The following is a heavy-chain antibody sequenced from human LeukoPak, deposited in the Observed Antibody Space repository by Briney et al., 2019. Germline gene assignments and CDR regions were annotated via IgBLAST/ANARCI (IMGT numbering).Heavy chain of an antibody. Sequence: ASVKVSCKASGYTFTSYGISWVRQAPGQGLEWMGWISAYNGNTNYAQKLQGRVTMTTDTSTSTAYMGLRSLRSDDTAVYYCARERPTYYYDSSGYFTLDYWGQGTLVTVSS. D-gene: IGHD3-22*01. CDR3: ARERPTYYYDSSGYFTLDY. CDR1: GYTFTSYG. J-gene: IGHJ4*02. V-gene: IGHV1-18*01. CDR2: ISAYNGNT.